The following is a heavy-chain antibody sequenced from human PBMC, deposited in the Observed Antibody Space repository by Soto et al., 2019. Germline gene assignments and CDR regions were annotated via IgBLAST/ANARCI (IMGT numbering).Heavy chain of an antibody. V-gene: IGHV4-59*08. CDR3: ARRYGSGFDI. Sequence: QVQLQESGPGLVKPSETLSLTCTVSGGSISSYYWSWIRQPPGKGLEWIGYIYYSGSSNYNPSLKIRITISVDTSKNQFSLKLSSVTAADTAVYYCARRYGSGFDIWGQGTMVTVSS. J-gene: IGHJ3*02. D-gene: IGHD3-10*01. CDR2: IYYSGSS. CDR1: GGSISSYY.